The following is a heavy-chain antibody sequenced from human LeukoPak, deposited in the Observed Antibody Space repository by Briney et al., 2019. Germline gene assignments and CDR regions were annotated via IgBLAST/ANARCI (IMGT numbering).Heavy chain of an antibody. J-gene: IGHJ4*02. CDR2: IYYSGST. V-gene: IGHV4-39*01. Sequence: PSETLSLTCTVSGGSISSSSYYWGWIRPPPGKGLEWIGTIYYSGSTYYNPSLKSRVTISVDTSKNQFSLKLSSVTAADTAVYYCARVVPMYSRDWYDDYWGQGTLVTVSS. CDR1: GGSISSSSYY. CDR3: ARVVPMYSRDWYDDY. D-gene: IGHD6-19*01.